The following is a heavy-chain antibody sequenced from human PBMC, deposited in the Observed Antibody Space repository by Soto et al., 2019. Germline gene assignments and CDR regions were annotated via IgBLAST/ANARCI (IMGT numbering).Heavy chain of an antibody. CDR3: AHRRGADYKGCFHY. CDR1: GFSLSTSGVG. Sequence: QITLKESGPTLVKPTQTLTLTCTFSGFSLSTSGVGVVWIRQPPGKALEWLALIYWSDEKRYSPSLSSRLTITKDTSKNQVVLTMTNMDPVDTASYYCAHRRGADYKGCFHYWGQGTLVTVSS. D-gene: IGHD4-4*01. CDR2: IYWSDEK. V-gene: IGHV2-5*01. J-gene: IGHJ4*02.